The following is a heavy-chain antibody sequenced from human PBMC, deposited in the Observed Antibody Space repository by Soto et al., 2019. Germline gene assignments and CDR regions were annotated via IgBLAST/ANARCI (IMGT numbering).Heavy chain of an antibody. D-gene: IGHD3-3*01. CDR1: GGSFSGYY. Sequence: QVQLQQWGAGLLKPSETLSLTCAVYGGSFSGYYWSWIRQPPGKGLEWIGEINHSGSTNYNPALKSRVTISVDASKNQFSLKLSSVTAADTAVYYCARGQVFGVVTGIPSYYYYYGIDVWGKGTTVTVSS. CDR3: ARGQVFGVVTGIPSYYYYYGIDV. CDR2: INHSGST. J-gene: IGHJ6*04. V-gene: IGHV4-34*01.